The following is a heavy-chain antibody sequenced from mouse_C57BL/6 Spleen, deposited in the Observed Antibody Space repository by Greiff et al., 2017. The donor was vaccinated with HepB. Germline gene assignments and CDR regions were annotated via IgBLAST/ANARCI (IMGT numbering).Heavy chain of an antibody. J-gene: IGHJ4*01. V-gene: IGHV1-39*01. CDR3: AREGQTAQAGDAMDY. D-gene: IGHD3-2*02. Sequence: VQLQQSGPELVKPGASVKISCKASGYSFTDYNMNWVKQSNGKSLEWIGVINPNYGTTSYNQKFKGKATLTVDQSSSTAYMQLNSLTSEDSAVYDCAREGQTAQAGDAMDYWGQGTSVTVSS. CDR1: GYSFTDYN. CDR2: INPNYGTT.